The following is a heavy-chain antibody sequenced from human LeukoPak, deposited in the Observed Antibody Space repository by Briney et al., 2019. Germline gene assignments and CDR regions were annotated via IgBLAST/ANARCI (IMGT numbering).Heavy chain of an antibody. Sequence: PGGSLRLSCATSGFTFSSYAMSWVRQAPGRGLEWVSSISGRGANTHYADSVKGRFTISGDYSKNTLNLQMNSLRAEDRAVYYCAKSGRVFDTSGYYWFPNWGQGILVTVSS. J-gene: IGHJ4*02. CDR2: ISGRGANT. CDR1: GFTFSSYA. D-gene: IGHD3-22*01. V-gene: IGHV3-23*01. CDR3: AKSGRVFDTSGYYWFPN.